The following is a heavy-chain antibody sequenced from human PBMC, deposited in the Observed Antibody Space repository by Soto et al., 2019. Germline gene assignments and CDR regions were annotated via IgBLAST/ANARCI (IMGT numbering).Heavy chain of an antibody. CDR3: ARDKFSTTVSQYSGFEY. V-gene: IGHV4-59*01. CDR1: GGSISSYY. CDR2: IDKGGST. D-gene: IGHD1-1*01. Sequence: SENLSLTCTVSGGSISSYYWSWIRQPPGKGLELSRYIDKGGSTNSNPSVKSPVTISVDTSKNQFSLKLSSVTAADTAVYYCARDKFSTTVSQYSGFEYWGQGTLVTVSS. J-gene: IGHJ4*02.